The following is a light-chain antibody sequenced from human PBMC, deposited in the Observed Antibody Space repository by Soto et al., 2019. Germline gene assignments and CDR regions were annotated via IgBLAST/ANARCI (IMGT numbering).Light chain of an antibody. V-gene: IGKV3-20*01. CDR1: QTITGTY. J-gene: IGKJ1*01. CDR2: GAS. CDR3: QQYGRSKRWT. Sequence: EVVLTQFPGTLSLSPGERATLSCRASQTITGTYLAWYQQKPGQAPRLLIHGASTRATGIPDRFSGGGTGTDFNLNISRLEPEDFAMYYCQQYGRSKRWTFGQGTKVEVK.